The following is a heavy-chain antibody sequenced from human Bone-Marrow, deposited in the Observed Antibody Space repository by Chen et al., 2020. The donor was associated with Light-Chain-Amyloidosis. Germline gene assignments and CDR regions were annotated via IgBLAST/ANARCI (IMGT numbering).Heavy chain of an antibody. V-gene: IGHV3-48*01. CDR2: INWDSTAT. Sequence: EVQLVESGGGVVKPGGSLRLSCVASGFTFSSYTMNWVRQAPGKGLEWISYINWDSTATYYPDSMRGRCTISRDNGKNSLYLQLNSLRAEDTALYFCVRDHNWAFDIWGQGTAVTVSS. J-gene: IGHJ3*02. CDR1: GFTFSSYT. CDR3: VRDHNWAFDI.